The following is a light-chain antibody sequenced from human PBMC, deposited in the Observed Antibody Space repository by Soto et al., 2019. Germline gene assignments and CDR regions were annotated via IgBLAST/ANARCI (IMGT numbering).Light chain of an antibody. J-gene: IGKJ5*01. V-gene: IGKV1D-12*01. CDR2: DAS. CDR3: QQGDSFPIT. Sequence: IQMSQAASSVCASVGDRVNITCRASQGIGRWLAWYQQKPGKAPELLIYDASSLQNGVPSRFSGSGSGTVFTLTISSLQPEDFATYYCQQGDSFPITFGQGTRLEIK. CDR1: QGIGRW.